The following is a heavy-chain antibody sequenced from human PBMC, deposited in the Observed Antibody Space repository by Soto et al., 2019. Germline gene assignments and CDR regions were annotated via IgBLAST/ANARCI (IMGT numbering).Heavy chain of an antibody. D-gene: IGHD2-15*01. V-gene: IGHV3-21*01. CDR2: ISSSSSYI. Sequence: GGSLRLSCAASGFTFSSYSMNWVRQAPGKGLEWVSSISSSSSYIYYPDSVKGRFTISRDNAKNSLYLQMNSLRAEDTAVYYCARLIHSGWFDPWGQGTLVTVSS. CDR1: GFTFSSYS. J-gene: IGHJ5*02. CDR3: ARLIHSGWFDP.